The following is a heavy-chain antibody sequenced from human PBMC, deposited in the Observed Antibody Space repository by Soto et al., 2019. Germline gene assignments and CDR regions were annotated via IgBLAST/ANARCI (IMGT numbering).Heavy chain of an antibody. CDR2: ISERGDRT. D-gene: IGHD1-1*01. CDR3: AKDKDGTTSFDD. Sequence: GGSLRLSCAASGFTIRNYAMSWVRLAPGKGLEWVSAISERGDRTHYADSVKGRFTISRDTSKNTLYLQMNTLRAEDTAVYYCAKDKDGTTSFDDWGQGTLVTVSS. CDR1: GFTIRNYA. J-gene: IGHJ4*02. V-gene: IGHV3-23*01.